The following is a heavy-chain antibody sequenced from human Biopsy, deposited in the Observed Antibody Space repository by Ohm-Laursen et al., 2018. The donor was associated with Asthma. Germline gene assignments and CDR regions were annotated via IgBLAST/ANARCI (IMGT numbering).Heavy chain of an antibody. CDR3: ARGQEESGREERER. CDR1: GFVFSQAR. D-gene: IGHD1-1*01. Sequence: SLRLSCAASGFVFSQARMHWVRQAPGQGREWVAAVSSVGHSTSYDYSVKGRFTISRDNSKSRLFLQMDSLRVADSAVYDCARGQEESGREERERGGKGEKVAVSS. CDR2: VSSVGHST. V-gene: IGHV3-30*03. J-gene: IGHJ3*01.